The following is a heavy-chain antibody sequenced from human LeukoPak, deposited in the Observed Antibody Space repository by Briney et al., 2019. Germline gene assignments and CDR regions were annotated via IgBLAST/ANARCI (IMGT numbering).Heavy chain of an antibody. CDR1: GFIFSDYY. D-gene: IGHD2-15*01. CDR3: AKDRWTSGGSGGGDY. V-gene: IGHV3-11*05. CDR2: ISSSSSYT. J-gene: IGHJ4*02. Sequence: GGSLRLSCAASGFIFSDYYMSWIRQAPGKGLEWISYISSSSSYTNYVDSVKGRFTISRDNAKNSLYLQMNSLRAEDTAVYYCAKDRWTSGGSGGGDYWGQGTLVTVSS.